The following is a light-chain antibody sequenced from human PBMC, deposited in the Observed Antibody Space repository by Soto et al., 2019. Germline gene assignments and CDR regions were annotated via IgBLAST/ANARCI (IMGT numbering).Light chain of an antibody. Sequence: EIVMTQSPATLSVSPGERDTLSCRASQSVSGNLAWYQQKPGQAPRLLIYGASTRANGIPARFSGSGSGAEFTLTISSLQSEDFAVYYCQQYNNWFSITFGQGTRLEIK. CDR3: QQYNNWFSIT. CDR1: QSVSGN. J-gene: IGKJ5*01. CDR2: GAS. V-gene: IGKV3-15*01.